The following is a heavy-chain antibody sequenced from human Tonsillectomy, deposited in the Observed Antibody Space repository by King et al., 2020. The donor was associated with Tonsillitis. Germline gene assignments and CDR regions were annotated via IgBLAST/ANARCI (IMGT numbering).Heavy chain of an antibody. Sequence: MQLQESGPGLVKPSETLSLTCTVSGDSISSSSYYWGWIRQPPGKGLEWIGSIYYSGSTYYNPSLNSRVTISVDTSKNQFSLKLSSLTASNTAVYYCARHEPSPNLNWYFDLWGRGTLVTVSS. CDR1: GDSISSSSYY. CDR3: ARHEPSPNLNWYFDL. J-gene: IGHJ2*01. D-gene: IGHD1-14*01. V-gene: IGHV4-39*01. CDR2: IYYSGST.